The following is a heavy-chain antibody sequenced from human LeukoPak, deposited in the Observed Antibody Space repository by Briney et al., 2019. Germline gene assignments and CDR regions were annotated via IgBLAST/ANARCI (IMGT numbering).Heavy chain of an antibody. CDR1: GDGVSSNSAA. Sequence: SQTLSLTCAIFGDGVSSNSAAWNWIRQSPARGLEWLGRTYYKSKCYNDYAVSVKGRITVNADTSKNQFYLQMNSVNPEDGAVYSCARSIVVVPPARPFDYWGQGNLVTVSS. V-gene: IGHV6-1*01. D-gene: IGHD2-2*01. J-gene: IGHJ4*02. CDR3: ARSIVVVPPARPFDY. CDR2: TYYKSKCYN.